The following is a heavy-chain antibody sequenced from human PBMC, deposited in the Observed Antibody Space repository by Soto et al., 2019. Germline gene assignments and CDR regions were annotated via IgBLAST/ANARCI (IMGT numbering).Heavy chain of an antibody. Sequence: PSQTLSLTCAISGDSVSSNSAAWNWIRQSPSRGLEWLGRTYYRSKWYNDYAVSVKSRITINPDTSKNQFSLQLNSVTPEDTAVYYCARDPRPVGDPLYYYYGMDVWGQGTTVTVYS. V-gene: IGHV6-1*01. CDR1: GDSVSSNSAA. CDR3: ARDPRPVGDPLYYYYGMDV. J-gene: IGHJ6*02. CDR2: TYYRSKWYN. D-gene: IGHD1-26*01.